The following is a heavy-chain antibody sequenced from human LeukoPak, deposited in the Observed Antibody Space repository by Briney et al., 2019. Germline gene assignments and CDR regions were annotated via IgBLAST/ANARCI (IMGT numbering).Heavy chain of an antibody. CDR3: ARDGSGSGWYWLDP. V-gene: IGHV4-4*07. CDR1: GGSISSSY. CDR2: IYTSGIT. J-gene: IGHJ5*02. D-gene: IGHD6-19*01. Sequence: PSETLSLTCTVSGGSISSSYWSWIRQPAGKGLEWIGRIYTSGITNYNPSLKSRVTMSVDTSKKQFSLKLTSVTAADTAVYYCARDGSGSGWYWLDPWGQGTLVTVSS.